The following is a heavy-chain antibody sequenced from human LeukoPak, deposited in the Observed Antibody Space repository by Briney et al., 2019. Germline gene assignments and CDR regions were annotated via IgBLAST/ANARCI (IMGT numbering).Heavy chain of an antibody. J-gene: IGHJ4*02. CDR1: GFTFNNYW. Sequence: GGSLRLSCAASGFTFNNYWMSWVRQAPGKGLEWVANIKHDEIEKYYVDSVKGRFTISRDNAKNSLFLQMYSLRVEDTAIYYCTRVPYGDYWSSDYWGQGTLVTVSS. D-gene: IGHD4-17*01. CDR2: IKHDEIEK. CDR3: TRVPYGDYWSSDY. V-gene: IGHV3-7*01.